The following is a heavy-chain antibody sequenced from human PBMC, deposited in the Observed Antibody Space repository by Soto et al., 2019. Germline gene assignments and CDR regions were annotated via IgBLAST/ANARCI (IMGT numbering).Heavy chain of an antibody. CDR3: ARGVGFCGGDCYKGGIDY. D-gene: IGHD2-21*02. J-gene: IGHJ4*02. CDR1: GFPFSPYT. CDR2: ISYDGSDK. V-gene: IGHV3-30-3*01. Sequence: QVQLVESGGGVVQPGRSLRLSCAASGFPFSPYTMHWVRQAPGRGLEWVAVISYDGSDKYYADSVKGRITISRDNSKNTLYLQMNSLRAEDTAVYYCARGVGFCGGDCYKGGIDYWGQGTLVTVSS.